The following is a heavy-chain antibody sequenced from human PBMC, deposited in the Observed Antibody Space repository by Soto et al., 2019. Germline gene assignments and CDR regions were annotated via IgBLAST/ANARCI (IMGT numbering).Heavy chain of an antibody. CDR2: ISGDGINT. Sequence: GGSLRLSCAASGFNFGFFGMHWVRQAPGKGLEWVAFISGDGINTQYADSVRGRFTLSRDYSRKTMYLQMDSLRDEDTALYYCARGNLSFDFDSWGQGTLVTVSS. CDR1: GFNFGFFG. CDR3: ARGNLSFDFDS. D-gene: IGHD1-26*01. V-gene: IGHV3-30*03. J-gene: IGHJ4*02.